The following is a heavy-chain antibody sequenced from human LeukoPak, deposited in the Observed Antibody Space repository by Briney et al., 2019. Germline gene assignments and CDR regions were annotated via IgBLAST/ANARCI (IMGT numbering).Heavy chain of an antibody. J-gene: IGHJ6*02. CDR2: IFSGGIT. V-gene: IGHV4-59*08. D-gene: IGHD2-2*01. CDR3: ARGVCTSSYCYAGDYGLDV. Sequence: SETLSLTCTVSSGSISSYYWSWIRQPTGKGLEWIGYIFSGGITNYNPSLKSRTTISLDTSESQFSLTVTSVTAADTAVYYCARGVCTSSYCYAGDYGLDVWGQGTTVTVSS. CDR1: SGSISSYY.